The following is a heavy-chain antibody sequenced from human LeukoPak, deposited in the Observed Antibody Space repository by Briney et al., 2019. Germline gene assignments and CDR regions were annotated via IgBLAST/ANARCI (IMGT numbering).Heavy chain of an antibody. Sequence: GGSLRLSCAASGFTFSNAWMSWVRQAPGKGLEWVGRIKSKTDGGTTDYAAPVKGRFTIPRDDSKNTLYLQMNSLKTEDTAVYYCTTGKSSTSPRFDYWGQGTLVTVSS. CDR3: TTGKSSTSPRFDY. CDR2: IKSKTDGGTT. D-gene: IGHD2-2*01. CDR1: GFTFSNAW. J-gene: IGHJ4*02. V-gene: IGHV3-15*01.